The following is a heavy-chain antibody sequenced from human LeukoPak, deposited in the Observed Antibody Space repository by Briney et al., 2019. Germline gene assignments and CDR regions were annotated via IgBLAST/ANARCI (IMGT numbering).Heavy chain of an antibody. CDR2: IYYSGST. CDR1: GGSFSGYY. J-gene: IGHJ4*02. Sequence: SETLSLTCAVSGGSFSGYYWTWIRQPPGKGLEWIGSIYYSGSTYYNPSLKSRVTISVDTSKNQFSLKLSSVTAADTAVYYCARLRQLELDYWGQGTLVTVSS. D-gene: IGHD1-1*01. CDR3: ARLRQLELDY. V-gene: IGHV4-39*01.